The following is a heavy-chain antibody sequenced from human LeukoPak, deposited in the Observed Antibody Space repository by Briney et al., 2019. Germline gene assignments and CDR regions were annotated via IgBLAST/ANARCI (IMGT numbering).Heavy chain of an antibody. CDR3: ASPPPAYCGGDCSGGN. V-gene: IGHV3-30-3*01. J-gene: IGHJ4*02. CDR2: ISYDGSNK. Sequence: PGRSLRLSCAASGFTFSSYAMHWVRQAPGKGLEWVAVISYDGSNKYYADSVKGRFTISRDNSKNTLYLQMNSLRAEDTAVYYCASPPPAYCGGDCSGGNWGQGTLVTVSS. D-gene: IGHD2-21*02. CDR1: GFTFSSYA.